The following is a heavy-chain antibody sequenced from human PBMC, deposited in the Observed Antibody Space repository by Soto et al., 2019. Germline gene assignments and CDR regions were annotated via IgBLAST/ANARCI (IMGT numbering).Heavy chain of an antibody. J-gene: IGHJ6*02. Sequence: PSETLSLTCTVSGGSISGYYWSWIRQPAGTGLEWIGRIYTSGSTNYNPSLKSRVTMSVDTSKNQFSLKLRSVTAADTAVYYCARFGGGWSXRYDFWSGTPRLSYGMDVWGQGTTVTVS. CDR3: ARFGGGWSXRYDFWSGTPRLSYGMDV. D-gene: IGHD3-3*01. V-gene: IGHV4-4*07. CDR1: GGSISGYY. CDR2: IYTSGST.